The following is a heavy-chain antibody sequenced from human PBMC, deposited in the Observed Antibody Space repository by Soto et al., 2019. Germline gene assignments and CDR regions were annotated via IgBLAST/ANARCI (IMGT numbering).Heavy chain of an antibody. V-gene: IGHV3-30*03. CDR3: ASLGYDSSGYSPAPFDY. CDR2: ISYDGSNK. Sequence: GGSLRLSCAASGFTFSSYGMHWVRQAPGKGLEWVAVISYDGSNKYYADSVKGRFTISRDNSKNTRYLQMNSLGAEDTAVYYCASLGYDSSGYSPAPFDYWGQGTLVTVSS. D-gene: IGHD3-22*01. CDR1: GFTFSSYG. J-gene: IGHJ4*02.